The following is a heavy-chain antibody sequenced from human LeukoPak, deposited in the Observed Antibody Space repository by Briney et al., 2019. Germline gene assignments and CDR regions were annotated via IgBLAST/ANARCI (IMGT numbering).Heavy chain of an antibody. CDR1: GFTFSSYS. CDR3: ARGQTTVTYLDDRDY. Sequence: EGSLRLSCAASGFTFSSYSMNWVRQAPGKGLEWVSSISSSSSYIYYADSVKGRFTISRDNAKNSLYLQMNSLRAEDTAVYYCARGQTTVTYLDDRDYWGQGTLVTVSS. CDR2: ISSSSSYI. V-gene: IGHV3-21*01. J-gene: IGHJ4*02. D-gene: IGHD4-17*01.